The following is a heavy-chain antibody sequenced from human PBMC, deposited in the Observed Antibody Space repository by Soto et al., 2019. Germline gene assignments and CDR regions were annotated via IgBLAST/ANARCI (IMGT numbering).Heavy chain of an antibody. D-gene: IGHD6-13*01. J-gene: IGHJ4*02. CDR2: ISGSGGST. CDR3: ARLNSSTWYFDY. Sequence: EVQLLESGGGLVQPGESLRLSCAASGFTFSSYAMSWVRQAPGKGLEWVSAISGSGGSTYYADSVKGRFTISRDNSKNTLYLQMNSLRAEDTAVYYCARLNSSTWYFDYWGQGTLVPVSS. V-gene: IGHV3-23*01. CDR1: GFTFSSYA.